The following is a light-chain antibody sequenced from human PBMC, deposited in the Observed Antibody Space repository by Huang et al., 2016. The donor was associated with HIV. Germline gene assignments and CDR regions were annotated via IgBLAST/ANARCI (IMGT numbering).Light chain of an antibody. V-gene: IGKV3-20*01. CDR3: QQYGNSPLT. CDR1: QSVYSRY. Sequence: EIVLTQSPGTLSLSPGERATLSCRARQSVYSRYLAWYQHKHGQAPRLLIYGASNRATGIPDRFSGSGSETDFTLTISRLEPEDFAVYYCQQYGNSPLTFGGGTKVEIK. CDR2: GAS. J-gene: IGKJ4*01.